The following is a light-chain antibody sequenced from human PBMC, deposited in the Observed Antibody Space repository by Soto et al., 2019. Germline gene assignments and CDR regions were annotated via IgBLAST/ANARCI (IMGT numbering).Light chain of an antibody. CDR1: NSDVGGYDY. Sequence: QSALTQPRSVSGFPGQSVTIYCTGTNSDVGGYDYVSWYRQHPGKAPKLLIYDLIKRPSGVPDRFSGSKSGNTAYLTISGLQAEDEADYHCCSNAGSYIVILGGGTTLTVL. CDR3: CSNAGSYIVI. J-gene: IGLJ2*01. V-gene: IGLV2-11*01. CDR2: DLI.